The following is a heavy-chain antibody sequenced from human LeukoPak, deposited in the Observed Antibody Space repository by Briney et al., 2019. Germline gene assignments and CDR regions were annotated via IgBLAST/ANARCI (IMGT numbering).Heavy chain of an antibody. Sequence: PSETLSLTCAVSGYSISSGYYWGWVRQAPGKGLEWVGRIKSKTDGGTTDYAAPVKGRFTISRDDSKNTLYLQMNSLKTEDTAVYYCTTEGLDWNYPPFDPWGQGTLVTVSS. CDR2: IKSKTDGGTT. J-gene: IGHJ5*02. D-gene: IGHD1-7*01. CDR1: GYSISSGYY. CDR3: TTEGLDWNYPPFDP. V-gene: IGHV3-15*01.